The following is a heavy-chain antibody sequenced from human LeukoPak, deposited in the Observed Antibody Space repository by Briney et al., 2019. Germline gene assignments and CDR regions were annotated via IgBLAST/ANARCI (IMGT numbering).Heavy chain of an antibody. J-gene: IGHJ4*02. CDR1: GGSISNYY. CDR3: ARVRYCSTNRCYDREFDN. CDR2: IYYSGNA. D-gene: IGHD2-2*01. Sequence: SETLSLTCTVSGGSISNYYWSWIRQPPGKGLEWIGYIYYSGNANYNPSLKSRVTISEDTSKNQFSLKLNSVTAADTAVYYCARVRYCSTNRCYDREFDNWGQGTLVTVSS. V-gene: IGHV4-59*01.